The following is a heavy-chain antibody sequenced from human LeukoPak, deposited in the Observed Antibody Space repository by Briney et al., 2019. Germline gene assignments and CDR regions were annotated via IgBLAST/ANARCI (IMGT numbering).Heavy chain of an antibody. V-gene: IGHV1-2*04. Sequence: ASVKVSCKASGYTFTAYHMHWVRQAPGQGLEWMGWINPNSGGTKYAQKFQDWVTMTRDTSISTAYMELNRLRSDDTAVYYCARAALSDYLGSGSYVDYWGQGTLVTVSS. CDR2: INPNSGGT. D-gene: IGHD3-10*01. CDR3: ARAALSDYLGSGSYVDY. J-gene: IGHJ4*02. CDR1: GYTFTAYH.